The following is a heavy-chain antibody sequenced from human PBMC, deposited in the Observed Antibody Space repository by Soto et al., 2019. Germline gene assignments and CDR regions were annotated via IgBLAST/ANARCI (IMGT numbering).Heavy chain of an antibody. V-gene: IGHV3-30*18. D-gene: IGHD3-22*01. CDR3: GKGGSGNYLTYSYYYGMDV. Sequence: QVQLVESGGGVVQPGRSLRLSCAASGFSLSNNGMHWVRQDPGKGLEWVAVISYDGNNKYYADSVKGRFTISRDNSKNKVYLEMNNLRAEDTAMYYCGKGGSGNYLTYSYYYGMDVWGQGTTVTVSS. J-gene: IGHJ6*02. CDR2: ISYDGNNK. CDR1: GFSLSNNG.